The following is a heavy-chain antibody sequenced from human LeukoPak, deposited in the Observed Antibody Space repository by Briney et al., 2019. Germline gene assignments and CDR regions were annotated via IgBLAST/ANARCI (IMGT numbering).Heavy chain of an antibody. CDR3: AKGRYCNGITCPPIYYYGMDV. V-gene: IGHV3-23*01. J-gene: IGHJ6*02. Sequence: GGSLRLSCAASGFTFSSYAMNWVRQAPGKRLEWVSTISGSGGSSYYADSVKGRFTIFRDNSKNTLYLQMSSLRAEDTAVYYCAKGRYCNGITCPPIYYYGMDVWGQGTTVTVSS. D-gene: IGHD2-2*01. CDR1: GFTFSSYA. CDR2: ISGSGGSS.